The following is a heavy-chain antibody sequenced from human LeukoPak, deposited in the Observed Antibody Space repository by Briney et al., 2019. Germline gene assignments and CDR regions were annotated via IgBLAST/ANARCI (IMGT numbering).Heavy chain of an antibody. Sequence: GGSLRLSCAASGFTFSSNYMSWVRQAPGKGLEWVSVIYSGGSTYYADSVKARFTISRDNSKNTLYLQMNSLRAEDTAVYYCARSGGGWDPFFDYWGQGTLVTVSS. CDR3: ARSGGGWDPFFDY. J-gene: IGHJ4*02. CDR1: GFTFSSNY. CDR2: IYSGGST. V-gene: IGHV3-66*01. D-gene: IGHD6-19*01.